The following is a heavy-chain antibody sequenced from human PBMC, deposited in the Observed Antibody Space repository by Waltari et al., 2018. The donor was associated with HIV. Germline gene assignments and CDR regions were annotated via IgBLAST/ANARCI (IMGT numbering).Heavy chain of an antibody. J-gene: IGHJ4*02. CDR2: INHSGFT. CDR3: ARGTPTTVTTQ. V-gene: IGHV4-34*01. Sequence: QVQLQQWGAGLLKPSETLSLTCAVYGGSFSGYYWSWIRQPPGKGLEWIVEINHSGFTNYSPSLKSRVTISVDTSKNQFSLKLRSVTAADTAMYYCARGTPTTVTTQWGQGTLVTVSS. CDR1: GGSFSGYY. D-gene: IGHD4-17*01.